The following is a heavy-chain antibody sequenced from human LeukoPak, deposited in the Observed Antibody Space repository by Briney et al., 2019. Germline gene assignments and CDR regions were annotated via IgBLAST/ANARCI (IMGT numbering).Heavy chain of an antibody. D-gene: IGHD3-10*01. Sequence: PGGSLRLSCAASGFTFSSYAMHWVRQAPGKGLEWVAVISYDGSNKYYADSVKGRFTISRDNSKNTLYLQMNSLRAEDTAVYYCARDIRYGSGSYRVYYYGMDVWGQGTTVTVSS. J-gene: IGHJ6*02. V-gene: IGHV3-30-3*01. CDR2: ISYDGSNK. CDR3: ARDIRYGSGSYRVYYYGMDV. CDR1: GFTFSSYA.